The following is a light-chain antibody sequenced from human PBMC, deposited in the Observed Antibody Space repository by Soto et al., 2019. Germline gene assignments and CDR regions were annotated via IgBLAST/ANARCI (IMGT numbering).Light chain of an antibody. V-gene: IGKV3-11*01. CDR2: DAS. J-gene: IGKJ1*01. CDR3: HQRQSWPRT. CDR1: QSVSSY. Sequence: EILLTQSPATLSLSPGERATLSCRASQSVSSYLAWYQQKPGQAPRVVIYDASSRATGIPDRFSGGGAGTDFTLTISRLEPEDFALYYCHQRQSWPRTFGQGTKVDIK.